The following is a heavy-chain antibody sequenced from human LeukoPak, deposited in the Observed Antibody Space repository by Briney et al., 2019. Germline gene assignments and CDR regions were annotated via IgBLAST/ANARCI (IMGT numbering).Heavy chain of an antibody. V-gene: IGHV3-7*01. CDR2: IKQDGSEK. CDR3: ARGGVATIGGENYDY. J-gene: IGHJ4*02. Sequence: PGGSLRLSCAASGFTFSSYWMSWVRQAPGKGLEWVANIKQDGSEKYYVDSVKGRFTISRDNAQNSLYLQMNSLRAEDTAVYYCARGGVATIGGENYDYWGQGTLVTVSS. CDR1: GFTFSSYW. D-gene: IGHD5-12*01.